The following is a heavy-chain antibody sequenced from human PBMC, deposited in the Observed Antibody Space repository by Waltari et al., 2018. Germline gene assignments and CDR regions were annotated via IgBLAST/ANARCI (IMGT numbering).Heavy chain of an antibody. J-gene: IGHJ4*02. CDR1: GFTVSSNY. CDR2: IYSGGST. Sequence: EVQLVESGGGLIQPGGSLRLSCAASGFTVSSNYMSWVRQAPGKGLEWVSVIYSGGSTYYAESVKGRFTISRDNSKNTLYLQRNSRRAEDTAVYYWARGHSSGWFPSGVFDYWGQGTLVTVSS. D-gene: IGHD6-19*01. V-gene: IGHV3-53*01. CDR3: ARGHSSGWFPSGVFDY.